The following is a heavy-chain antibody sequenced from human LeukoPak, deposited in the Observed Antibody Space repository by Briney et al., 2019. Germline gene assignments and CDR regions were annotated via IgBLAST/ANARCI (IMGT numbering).Heavy chain of an antibody. CDR1: GYTFTSYG. V-gene: IGHV1-18*01. CDR2: ISAYNGNT. J-gene: IGHJ3*02. Sequence: VASVKVSCKASGYTFTSYGISWVRQASGQGLEWMGWISAYNGNTNYAQKLQGRVTMTTDTSTSTAYMELRSLRSDDTAVYYCARDEAGSYYTPSPLPDAFDIWGQGTMVTVSS. D-gene: IGHD3-10*01. CDR3: ARDEAGSYYTPSPLPDAFDI.